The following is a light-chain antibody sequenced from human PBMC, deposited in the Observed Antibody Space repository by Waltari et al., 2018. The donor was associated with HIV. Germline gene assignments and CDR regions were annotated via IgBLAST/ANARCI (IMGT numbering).Light chain of an antibody. J-gene: IGKJ2*01. Sequence: DFVLTQSPDSLALSVCDRATLNCKSSHSLLYSSHSKTYLAWYHQRPGRRPKLLTYWASSREVAVPNRCRGCGSDTDFTRTITDVRAEDVAVYYGQQFYSVPDTFGQGTKLEIK. CDR1: HSLLYSSHSKTY. CDR2: WAS. CDR3: QQFYSVPDT. V-gene: IGKV4-1*01.